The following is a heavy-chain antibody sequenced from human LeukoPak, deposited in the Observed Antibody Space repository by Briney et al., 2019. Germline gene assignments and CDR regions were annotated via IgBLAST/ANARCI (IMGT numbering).Heavy chain of an antibody. CDR3: ASRGRGYSGYAPVFDYYYYYYMDV. V-gene: IGHV1-46*01. J-gene: IGHJ6*03. D-gene: IGHD5-12*01. CDR2: INPSGGST. CDR1: GYTFTSYY. Sequence: AXVKVSCKASGYTFTSYYMHWVRQAPGQGVEWMGIINPSGGSTIYVQNFQGIVTMTRHTSTSTVYMELSSLRSEDTAVYYCASRGRGYSGYAPVFDYYYYYYMDVWGKGTTVTVSS.